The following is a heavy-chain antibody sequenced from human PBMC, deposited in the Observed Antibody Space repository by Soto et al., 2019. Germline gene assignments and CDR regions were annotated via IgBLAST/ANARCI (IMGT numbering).Heavy chain of an antibody. Sequence: EVQLVESGGGLVQPGGSLRLSCAASGFTFGSYPMHWVRQAPGKGLEYVSAISTNGDSTFYANSVKGRFTISRDNSKNTLYLQMGSLRAEDMGVYYCASDGRSRPRWVFDYWGQGTLVTGSS. CDR1: GFTFGSYP. CDR2: ISTNGDST. J-gene: IGHJ4*02. D-gene: IGHD1-1*01. CDR3: ASDGRSRPRWVFDY. V-gene: IGHV3-64*01.